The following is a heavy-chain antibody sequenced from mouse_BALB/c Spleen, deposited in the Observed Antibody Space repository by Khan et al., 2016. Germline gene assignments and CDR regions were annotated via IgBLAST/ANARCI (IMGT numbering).Heavy chain of an antibody. CDR1: GYSITSDYA. CDR3: ARGGWSYAMDY. J-gene: IGHJ4*01. V-gene: IGHV3-2*02. D-gene: IGHD2-3*01. Sequence: EVQLQESGPGLVKPSQSLSLTCTVTGYSITSDYAWNWIRQFPGNKLEWMGYISYSGSTSYNPSLKSRISITRDTSKNQFFLQLNSVTTEDTATYYCARGGWSYAMDYWGQGTSVTVSS. CDR2: ISYSGST.